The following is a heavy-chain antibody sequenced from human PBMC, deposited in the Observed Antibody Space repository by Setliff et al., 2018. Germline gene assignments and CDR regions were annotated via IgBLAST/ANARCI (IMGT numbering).Heavy chain of an antibody. V-gene: IGHV1-69*06. CDR2: IIPIFGTA. J-gene: IGHJ6*03. Sequence: SVKVSCNASGGTFSSYAISWVRQAPGQGLEWMGRIIPIFGTANYAQKFQGRVTITADKSTSTAYMELSSLRSEDTAVYYCARGRHPPWSGYPYYYMDVWGKGTTVTVSS. D-gene: IGHD3-3*01. CDR1: GGTFSSYA. CDR3: ARGRHPPWSGYPYYYMDV.